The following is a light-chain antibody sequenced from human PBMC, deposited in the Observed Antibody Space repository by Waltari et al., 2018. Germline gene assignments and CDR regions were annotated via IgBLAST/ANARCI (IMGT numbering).Light chain of an antibody. V-gene: IGKV1-9*01. CDR2: SAS. J-gene: IGKJ1*01. Sequence: DIQLTQSPSFLSASVRDRVTITCRASQGISNYLAWYQQKPGKAPKLLIYSASTLQSGVPSRFSGSGSGTEFSLTISSLQPEDFAIYYCQQYNTYSWAFGQGTKVEIK. CDR1: QGISNY. CDR3: QQYNTYSWA.